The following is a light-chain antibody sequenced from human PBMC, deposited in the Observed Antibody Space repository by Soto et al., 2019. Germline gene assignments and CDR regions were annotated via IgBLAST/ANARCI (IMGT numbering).Light chain of an antibody. V-gene: IGLV2-14*01. CDR3: NSYTSSRTLV. J-gene: IGLJ3*02. CDR1: SSDVGGYNF. CDR2: EVS. Sequence: QSVLTQPASVSGSPGQSITISCTGTSSDVGGYNFVSWYQQHPGKAPELMIYEVSNRPSGVSNRFSGSKSGNTASLTISGLQAEDEADYYCNSYTSSRTLVFGGGTKLTVL.